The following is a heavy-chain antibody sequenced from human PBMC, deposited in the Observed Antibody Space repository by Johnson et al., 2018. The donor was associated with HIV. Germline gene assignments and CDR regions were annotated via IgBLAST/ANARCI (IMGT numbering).Heavy chain of an antibody. V-gene: IGHV3-20*04. CDR1: GFTFDDYG. J-gene: IGHJ3*02. D-gene: IGHD3-16*01. CDR2: LNWHGGST. CDR3: AREGDYVWGPGKVSDI. Sequence: EVQLVESGGGLVQPGRSLRLSCAASGFTFDDYGMSWVRQAPWKGPEWVSGLNWHGGSTGYADSVKGRFTISRDSAKNSLYLQMNSLRAEDTAVYYCAREGDYVWGPGKVSDIWGQGTMVTVSS.